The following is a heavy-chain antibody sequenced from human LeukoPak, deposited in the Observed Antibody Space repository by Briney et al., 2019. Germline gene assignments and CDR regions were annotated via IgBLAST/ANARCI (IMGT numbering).Heavy chain of an antibody. J-gene: IGHJ4*02. D-gene: IGHD3-10*02. CDR1: GGSINSFY. Sequence: SETLSLTCTVSGGSINSFYWSWIRQPAGKGLEWIGRIYPGGSTNYNPSLKSRVTMSVDRSKNQVFLRLSSVTAADTAVYYCTRGIFGPLERWGQGILVTVSS. V-gene: IGHV4-4*07. CDR2: IYPGGST. CDR3: TRGIFGPLER.